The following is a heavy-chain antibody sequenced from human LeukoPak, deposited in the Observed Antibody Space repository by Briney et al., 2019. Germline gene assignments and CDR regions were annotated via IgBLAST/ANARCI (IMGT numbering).Heavy chain of an antibody. Sequence: GGSLRLSCAASGFTFSSYAMSWVRQAPGKGLEWVSAISGSGGSTYYADSVKGRFTISRDNSKNTLYLQMNSLRAGDTAVYYCAKVWGYCSGGSCYSLFDYWGQGTLVTVSS. D-gene: IGHD2-15*01. CDR3: AKVWGYCSGGSCYSLFDY. V-gene: IGHV3-23*01. J-gene: IGHJ4*02. CDR1: GFTFSSYA. CDR2: ISGSGGST.